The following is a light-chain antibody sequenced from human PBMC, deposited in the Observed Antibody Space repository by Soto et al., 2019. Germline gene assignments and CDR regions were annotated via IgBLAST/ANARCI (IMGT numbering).Light chain of an antibody. CDR2: SND. CDR3: AAWDDSLNSYV. V-gene: IGLV1-44*01. Sequence: QSVLTQPTSVSGTPGQRVTISCSGSSFNIGTYNVNWYQQLPGTAPKLLVYSNDQRPSGVPDRFSGSKSGTSASLAISGLQFEDEADYYCAAWDDSLNSYVFGIGTKVTVL. CDR1: SFNIGTYN. J-gene: IGLJ1*01.